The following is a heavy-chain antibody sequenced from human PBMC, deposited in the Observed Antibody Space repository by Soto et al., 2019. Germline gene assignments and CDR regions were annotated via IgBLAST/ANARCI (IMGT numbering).Heavy chain of an antibody. CDR1: GFTFNNYA. J-gene: IGHJ4*02. CDR3: ARDRTTGQTNYFDY. V-gene: IGHV3-23*01. Sequence: GGSLRLSCAASGFTFNNYAMSWVRQAPGKGLEWVSTISGSKTYYAESVTGRFTIPRDDSKNTLYLQMNSLRVEDTAVYSCARDRTTGQTNYFDYWGQGTLVTVSS. D-gene: IGHD1-1*01. CDR2: ISGSKT.